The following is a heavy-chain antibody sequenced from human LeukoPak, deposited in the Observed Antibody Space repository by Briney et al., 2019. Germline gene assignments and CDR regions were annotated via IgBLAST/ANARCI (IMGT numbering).Heavy chain of an antibody. Sequence: GGSLRLSCAASGFAFNSYAMSWVRQAPGKGLEWVSSISGSTGNIYYADSVKGRLIISRANSKNTLYLQMNSLSAEDTAVYYCATKGRNYDFWSGSSNFDYWGQGILVTVSS. CDR2: ISGSTGNI. CDR1: GFAFNSYA. D-gene: IGHD3-3*01. CDR3: ATKGRNYDFWSGSSNFDY. V-gene: IGHV3-23*01. J-gene: IGHJ4*02.